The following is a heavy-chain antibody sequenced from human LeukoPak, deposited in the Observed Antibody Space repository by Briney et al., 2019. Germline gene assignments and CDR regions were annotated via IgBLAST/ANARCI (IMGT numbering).Heavy chain of an antibody. CDR2: IYYSGST. Sequence: ASETLSLTCTVSGGSISSYYWSWIRQPPGKGLEWIGYIYYSGSTNYNPSLKSRVTISVDTSKNQFSLKLSSVTAADTAVYYCARGLGYYGSGKLVGTWFDPWGQGTLVTVSS. CDR3: ARGLGYYGSGKLVGTWFDP. D-gene: IGHD3-10*01. J-gene: IGHJ5*02. V-gene: IGHV4-59*12. CDR1: GGSISSYY.